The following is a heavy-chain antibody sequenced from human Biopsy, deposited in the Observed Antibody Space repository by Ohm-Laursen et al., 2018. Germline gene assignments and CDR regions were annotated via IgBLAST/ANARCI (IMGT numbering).Heavy chain of an antibody. CDR3: ARGSSYGYDFDY. CDR2: IYYSGST. CDR1: DGSINSYY. Sequence: TLSLTCIVSDGSINSYYWNWIRQPPGKRLEWIGNIYYSGSTNFNPSLKSRVTISVDTSKNQFSLKLSSVTAADTAVYFCARGSSYGYDFDYWGQRTLVAVSS. V-gene: IGHV4-59*01. D-gene: IGHD5-18*01. J-gene: IGHJ4*02.